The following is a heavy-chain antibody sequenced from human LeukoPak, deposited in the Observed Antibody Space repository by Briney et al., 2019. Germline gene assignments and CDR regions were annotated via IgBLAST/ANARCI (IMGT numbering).Heavy chain of an antibody. V-gene: IGHV1-8*01. D-gene: IGHD7-27*01. CDR1: GYTFCSYD. CDR3: ARGPPNWGYDY. J-gene: IGHJ4*02. Sequence: ASVKVCCKASGYTFCSYDIKWVRQVTGQWLEWMGWMSPNSGHTGYAQKFQGRVTMTRSTSMSTAYMELSSLKPEDTAVYFCARGPPNWGYDYWGQGTLVTVSS. CDR2: MSPNSGHT.